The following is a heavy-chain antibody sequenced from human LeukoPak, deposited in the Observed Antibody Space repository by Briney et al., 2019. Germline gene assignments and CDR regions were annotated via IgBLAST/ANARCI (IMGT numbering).Heavy chain of an antibody. V-gene: IGHV1-69*10. D-gene: IGHD5-18*01. Sequence: GASVKVSCKASGGTFSSYAISWVRQAPGQGLEWMGWIIPILGIANYAQKFQGRVTITADKSTSTAYMELSSLRSEDTAVYYCAARGYSYSDFDYWGQGTLVTVSS. J-gene: IGHJ4*02. CDR2: IIPILGIA. CDR1: GGTFSSYA. CDR3: AARGYSYSDFDY.